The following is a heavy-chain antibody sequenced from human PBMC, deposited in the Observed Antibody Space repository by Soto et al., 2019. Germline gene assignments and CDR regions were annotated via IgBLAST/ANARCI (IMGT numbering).Heavy chain of an antibody. D-gene: IGHD3-3*01. CDR1: GFTFSSYW. Sequence: GGSLRLSCAASGFTFSSYWMHWVRQAPGKGLVWVSRINSDGSSTSYADSVKGRFTISRDNAKNTLYLQMNSLRAEDTAVYYCARGITIFGTPTYYYYGMDVWGQGTTVTVSS. J-gene: IGHJ6*02. CDR3: ARGITIFGTPTYYYYGMDV. V-gene: IGHV3-74*01. CDR2: INSDGSST.